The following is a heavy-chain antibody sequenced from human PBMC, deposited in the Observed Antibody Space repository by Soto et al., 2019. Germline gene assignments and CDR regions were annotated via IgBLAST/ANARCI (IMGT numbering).Heavy chain of an antibody. V-gene: IGHV5-10-1*01. D-gene: IGHD3-3*01. CDR2: IDPSDSYT. Sequence: GESLKISCKGSGYSFTSYWISWVRQMPGKGLEWMGRIDPSDSYTNYSPSFQGHVTISADKSISTAYLQWSSLKASDTAMYYCERLGKPYDFWSGYWEGNWFDPWGQGTLVTVS. CDR3: ERLGKPYDFWSGYWEGNWFDP. CDR1: GYSFTSYW. J-gene: IGHJ5*02.